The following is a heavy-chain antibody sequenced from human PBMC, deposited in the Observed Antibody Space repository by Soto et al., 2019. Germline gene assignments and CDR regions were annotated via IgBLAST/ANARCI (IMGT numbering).Heavy chain of an antibody. CDR1: GFTFSSYA. CDR2: ISGSGGST. CDR3: AKDRTEGWLVPLDY. J-gene: IGHJ4*02. Sequence: PGGSLRLSCAASGFTFSSYAMSWVRQAPGQGMAWVSAISGSGGSTSYAASVKGRFTISGDNSKNTLYLQMNSLTAEDTAVDYCAKDRTEGWLVPLDYWGPGTLVPVSS. D-gene: IGHD6-19*01. V-gene: IGHV3-23*01.